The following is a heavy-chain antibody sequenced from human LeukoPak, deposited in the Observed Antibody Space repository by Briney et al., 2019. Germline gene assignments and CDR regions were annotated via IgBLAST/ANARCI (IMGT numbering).Heavy chain of an antibody. J-gene: IGHJ4*02. Sequence: PGRSLRLSCAASGFTFSSYAVHWVRQAPGKGLEWVAVISYDGSDKYYADSVKGRLTISRDNSQNTLYLQMNSLRAEDTAVYYCARGSSSWLSYFDYCGQGTLVTVSS. CDR1: GFTFSSYA. D-gene: IGHD6-13*01. CDR3: ARGSSSWLSYFDY. CDR2: ISYDGSDK. V-gene: IGHV3-30*04.